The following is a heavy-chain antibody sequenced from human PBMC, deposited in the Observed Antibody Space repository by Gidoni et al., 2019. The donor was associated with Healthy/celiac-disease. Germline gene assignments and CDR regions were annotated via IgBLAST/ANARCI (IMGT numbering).Heavy chain of an antibody. J-gene: IGHJ4*02. Sequence: EVQLLESGGGLVQPGGSLRLSCAASGFTFSSYAMSWVRQAPGKGLEWVSAISGSGGSTYYADSVKGRFTISRDNSKNTLYLQMNSLRAEDTAVYYCAKDSTWETVTTRIGTYYFDYWGQGTLVTVSS. CDR3: AKDSTWETVTTRIGTYYFDY. V-gene: IGHV3-23*01. CDR1: GFTFSSYA. D-gene: IGHD4-17*01. CDR2: ISGSGGST.